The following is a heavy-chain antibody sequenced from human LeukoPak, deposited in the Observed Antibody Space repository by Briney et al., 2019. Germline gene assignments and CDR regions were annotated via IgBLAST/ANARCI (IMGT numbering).Heavy chain of an antibody. J-gene: IGHJ4*02. CDR2: ISGSGGRT. V-gene: IGHV3-23*01. CDR3: AKASLSGSRLPVYDY. CDR1: GFTFSSYG. D-gene: IGHD1-26*01. Sequence: GGSLRLSCAASGFTFSSYGMHWVRQAPGKGLEWVSGISGSGGRTYYADSVKGRFTVSRDNSKNTLYLQMNSLRAEDTAVYYCAKASLSGSRLPVYDYWGQGTLVTVSS.